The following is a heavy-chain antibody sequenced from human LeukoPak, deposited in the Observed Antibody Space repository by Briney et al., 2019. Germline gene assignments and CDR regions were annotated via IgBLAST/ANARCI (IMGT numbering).Heavy chain of an antibody. Sequence: GGSLRLSCAASGFTFSSYAMSWGRQAPGKGLEWVSAISGSGGSTYYADSVKGRFTISRDTSKNTLYLQMNSQRGEDTAVYYCAKDIVLMVYARYQPAFDYWGQGTMVTVSS. CDR2: ISGSGGST. D-gene: IGHD2-8*01. CDR1: GFTFSSYA. CDR3: AKDIVLMVYARYQPAFDY. J-gene: IGHJ4*02. V-gene: IGHV3-23*01.